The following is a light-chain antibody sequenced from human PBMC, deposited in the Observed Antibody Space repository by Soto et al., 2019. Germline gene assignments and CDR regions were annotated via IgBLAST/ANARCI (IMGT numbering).Light chain of an antibody. V-gene: IGLV2-14*01. CDR2: EVS. J-gene: IGLJ1*01. CDR1: SSDIGRYKF. Sequence: SVLTQPASVSGSPGQSVTISCTGSSSDIGRYKFVSWYQQHPGKAPRLIIYEVSNRPSAISNRFSGSRSGNTASLIISGLQADDEADYYCTSYTPGSQSSTRVFGTGTKVTVL. CDR3: TSYTPGSQSSTRV.